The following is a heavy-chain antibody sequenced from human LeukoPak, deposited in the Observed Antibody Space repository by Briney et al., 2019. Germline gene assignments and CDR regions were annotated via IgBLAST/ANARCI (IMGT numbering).Heavy chain of an antibody. D-gene: IGHD2-2*01. V-gene: IGHV4-4*07. CDR1: GGSISSYY. CDR2: IYTSGST. J-gene: IGHJ5*02. CDR3: ARAAYCSSTSCFNWFDP. Sequence: PSETLSLTCTVSGGSISSYYWSWIRQPAGNGLEWIGRIYTSGSTNYNPSLKSRVTMSVDTSKNQFSLKLSSVTAADTAVYYCARAAYCSSTSCFNWFDPWGQGTLVTVSS.